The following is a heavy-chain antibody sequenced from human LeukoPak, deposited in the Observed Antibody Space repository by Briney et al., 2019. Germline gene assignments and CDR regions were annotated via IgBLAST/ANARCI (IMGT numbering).Heavy chain of an antibody. CDR2: ISAYNGNT. Sequence: ASVKVSCKASGYTFTSYGISWVRQAPGQGFEWMGWISAYNGNTNYAQKLQGRVTMTTDTSTSTAYMELRSLRSDDTAVYYCARDSEDVVTATPVDYWGQGTLVTVSS. CDR1: GYTFTSYG. D-gene: IGHD1-26*01. J-gene: IGHJ4*02. CDR3: ARDSEDVVTATPVDY. V-gene: IGHV1-18*01.